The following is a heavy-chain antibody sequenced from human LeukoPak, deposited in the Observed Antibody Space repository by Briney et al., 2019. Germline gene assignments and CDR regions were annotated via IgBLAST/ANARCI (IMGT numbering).Heavy chain of an antibody. Sequence: PGGSLRLSCAASGFTVSSNYMSWVRQAPGKGLEWVSVIYSGGSTYYANSVRGRFTISGDNSKSTLSLQMNSLRAEDTAIYYCATYRQVLLPFESWGQGTLVTVSS. CDR1: GFTVSSNY. CDR3: ATYRQVLLPFES. J-gene: IGHJ4*02. D-gene: IGHD2-8*02. V-gene: IGHV3-53*01. CDR2: IYSGGST.